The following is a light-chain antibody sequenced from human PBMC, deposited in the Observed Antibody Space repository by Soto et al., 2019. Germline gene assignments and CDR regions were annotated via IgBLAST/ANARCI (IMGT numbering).Light chain of an antibody. J-gene: IGKJ2*01. V-gene: IGKV3-20*01. CDR3: QHYGSSPPRFT. Sequence: EIVLTQSPGTLSLSPGERATLSCRASQSVSSSYLAWYQQKADQPPRLLIYGASSRASGTPDRFSGRGSGTDFSLTISRLVPEDFAVYYCQHYGSSPPRFTFGQGTKLEIK. CDR2: GAS. CDR1: QSVSSSY.